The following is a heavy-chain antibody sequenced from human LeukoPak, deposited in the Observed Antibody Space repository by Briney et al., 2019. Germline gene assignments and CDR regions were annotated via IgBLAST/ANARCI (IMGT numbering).Heavy chain of an antibody. D-gene: IGHD6-6*01. CDR3: ASGGATGIAARTFLY. Sequence: ASLKVSCKASGDTSTGYYMRSGREAPGQGLGCMGWTNTNSGGTNYAQKFQGRVTMTRDTSISIAYMELSRLLSDDTAVYYCASGGATGIAARTFLYWGQGTLVTVSS. CDR2: TNTNSGGT. J-gene: IGHJ4*02. CDR1: GDTSTGYY. V-gene: IGHV1-2*02.